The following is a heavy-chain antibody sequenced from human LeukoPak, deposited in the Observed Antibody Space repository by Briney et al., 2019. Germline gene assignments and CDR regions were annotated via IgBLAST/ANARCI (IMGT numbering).Heavy chain of an antibody. V-gene: IGHV4-30-4*08. CDR1: GGSISSANHF. D-gene: IGHD2-2*01. CDR2: IHYDGRA. CDR3: AREVITPGDSDGFDL. J-gene: IGHJ3*01. Sequence: SETLSLTCTVSGGSISSANHFWSWVRQSPGEGLEWIGYIHYDGRAHYNPSLKSRVTMSLDMSKNQFSLSLSSVTAADTAIYYCAREVITPGDSDGFDLWGQGTMVSVSS.